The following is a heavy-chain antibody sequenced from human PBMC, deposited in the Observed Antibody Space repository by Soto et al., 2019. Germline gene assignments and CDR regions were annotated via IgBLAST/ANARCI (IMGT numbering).Heavy chain of an antibody. CDR2: IFYSGST. J-gene: IGHJ6*02. CDR3: ATGILVSYYDGMDV. Sequence: SETLSLTCTVSGGSIKSYYWSWIRQPPGKGLEWIGYIFYSGSTNYIPSLKSRVTISLDTSKKQVSLKLSSVTAADTAVYYCATGILVSYYDGMDVWGQGTTVTVSS. CDR1: GGSIKSYY. D-gene: IGHD2-15*01. V-gene: IGHV4-59*01.